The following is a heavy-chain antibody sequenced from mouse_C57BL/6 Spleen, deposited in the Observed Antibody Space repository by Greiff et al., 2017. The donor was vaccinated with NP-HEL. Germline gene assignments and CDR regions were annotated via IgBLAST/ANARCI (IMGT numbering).Heavy chain of an antibody. D-gene: IGHD2-4*01. V-gene: IGHV1-80*01. CDR3: ARSGDYDYDVGYAMDY. CDR1: GYAFSSYW. Sequence: SGAELVKPGASVKISCKASGYAFSSYWMNWVKQRPGKGLEWIGQIYPGDGDTNYNGKFKGKATLTADKSSSTAYMQLSSLTSEDSAVYFCARSGDYDYDVGYAMDYWGQGTSVTVSS. J-gene: IGHJ4*01. CDR2: IYPGDGDT.